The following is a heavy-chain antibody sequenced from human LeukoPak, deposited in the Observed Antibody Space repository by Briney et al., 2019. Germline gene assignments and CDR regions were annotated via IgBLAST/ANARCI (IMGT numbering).Heavy chain of an antibody. V-gene: IGHV3-48*04. D-gene: IGHD3-10*01. J-gene: IGHJ4*02. CDR1: AFSLNAYN. Sequence: GGSLRLSCAASAFSLNAYNMNWVRQAPGKGLEWVSYISSSSSTIYYADSVKGRFTISRDNAKNSLYLQMNSLRAEDTAVYYCARERRGSDYWGQGTLVTVSS. CDR3: ARERRGSDY. CDR2: ISSSSSTI.